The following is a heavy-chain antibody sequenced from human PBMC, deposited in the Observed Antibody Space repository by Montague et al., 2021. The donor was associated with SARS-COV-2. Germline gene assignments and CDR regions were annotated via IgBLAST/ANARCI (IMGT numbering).Heavy chain of an antibody. CDR2: IDHRGTS. D-gene: IGHD3-22*01. J-gene: IGHJ4*02. CDR3: ARGHLGTTMVVVVMVGAQFYFDY. V-gene: IGHV4-34*01. Sequence: SETLSLTCAVYGESFSGFHWTWIRQHPGKGLKWIGEIDHRGTSNFNPSLKSRVTISMDTSKNQFSLRLNSVTAADTGVYYCARGHLGTTMVVVVMVGAQFYFDYWGQGRLVTVSS. CDR1: GESFSGFH.